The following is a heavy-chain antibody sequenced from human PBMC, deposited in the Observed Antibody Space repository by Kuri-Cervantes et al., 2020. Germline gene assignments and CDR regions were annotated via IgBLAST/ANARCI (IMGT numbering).Heavy chain of an antibody. D-gene: IGHD6-6*01. CDR3: AKDSIRSKGQLVLWGTNYYYYYGMDV. J-gene: IGHJ6*02. CDR1: DFTFSNFW. V-gene: IGHV3-30*18. Sequence: GESLKISCAVSDFTFSNFWMNWLRQAPGKGLEWVAVISYDGSNKYYADSVKGRFTISRDNSKNTLYLQMNSLRAEDTAVYYCAKDSIRSKGQLVLWGTNYYYYYGMDVWGQGTTVTVSS. CDR2: ISYDGSNK.